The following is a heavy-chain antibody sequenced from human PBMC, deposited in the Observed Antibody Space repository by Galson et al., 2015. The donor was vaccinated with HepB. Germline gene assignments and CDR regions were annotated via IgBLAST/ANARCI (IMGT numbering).Heavy chain of an antibody. J-gene: IGHJ4*02. Sequence: SVKVSCKASGGTFSSYKKKKKKKATEKGLEWMGWINTYNGDTNFAQKLQDRVTITTDTSTSTAYMELRSLRSDDTAVYFCARDGSGNWGDYWGQGTLVTVSS. D-gene: IGHD3-10*01. CDR1: GGTFSSYK. CDR3: ARDGSGNWGDY. CDR2: INTYNGDT. V-gene: IGHV1-18*01.